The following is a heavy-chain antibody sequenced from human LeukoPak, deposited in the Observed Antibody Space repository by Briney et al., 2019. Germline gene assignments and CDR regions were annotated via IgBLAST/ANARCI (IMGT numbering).Heavy chain of an antibody. V-gene: IGHV3-7*03. CDR3: ASTMVRGVIIDY. Sequence: GGSLRLSCAASGFTSSSYWMRCVRQAPGKGLEWVANIKQDGREKYYVDSVKGRFTISRDNAKNSLYLQMNSLRAEDTAVYYCASTMVRGVIIDYWGQGTLVTVSS. CDR1: GFTSSSYW. D-gene: IGHD3-10*01. J-gene: IGHJ4*02. CDR2: IKQDGREK.